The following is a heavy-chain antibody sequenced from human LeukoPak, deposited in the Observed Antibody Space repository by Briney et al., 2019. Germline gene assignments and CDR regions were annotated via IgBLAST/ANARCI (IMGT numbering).Heavy chain of an antibody. Sequence: QPGRSLRLSCAASGFTFSSYGMHWVRQAPGKGLEWVAVISYDGSNKYYADSVKGRFTISRDNSKNTLYLQMNSLRAEDTAVYYCAKTFCGGSCNWFDPWGQGTLVTVSS. V-gene: IGHV3-30*18. CDR1: GFTFSSYG. J-gene: IGHJ5*02. D-gene: IGHD2-15*01. CDR2: ISYDGSNK. CDR3: AKTFCGGSCNWFDP.